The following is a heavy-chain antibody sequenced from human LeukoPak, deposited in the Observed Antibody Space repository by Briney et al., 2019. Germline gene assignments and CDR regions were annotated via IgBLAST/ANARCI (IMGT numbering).Heavy chain of an antibody. Sequence: ASVKVSCKTSGYTFSSYGITWVRQAPGQGLEWMGIINPSGGSTSYAQKFQGRVTMTRDTSTSTVYMELSSLRSEDTAVYYCARASSSWKVFDYWGQGTLVTVSS. CDR3: ARASSSWKVFDY. D-gene: IGHD6-13*01. V-gene: IGHV1-46*01. CDR2: INPSGGST. CDR1: GYTFSSYG. J-gene: IGHJ4*02.